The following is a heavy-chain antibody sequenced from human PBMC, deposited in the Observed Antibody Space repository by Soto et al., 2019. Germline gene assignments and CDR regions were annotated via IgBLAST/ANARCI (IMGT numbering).Heavy chain of an antibody. CDR2: ISGSGGST. CDR3: ANLGRQWLVHY. Sequence: EVQLLESGGGLVQPGGSLRLSCAASGFTFSSYAMSWVRQAPGKGLEWVSAISGSGGSTYYADSVKGRFTISRDNSKNTLYRQMNSLGAEDTAVYYCANLGRQWLVHYWGQGTLVTVSS. V-gene: IGHV3-23*01. D-gene: IGHD6-19*01. CDR1: GFTFSSYA. J-gene: IGHJ4*02.